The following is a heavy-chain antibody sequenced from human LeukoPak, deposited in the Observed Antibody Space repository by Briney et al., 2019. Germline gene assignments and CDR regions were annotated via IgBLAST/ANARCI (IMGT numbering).Heavy chain of an antibody. CDR3: ARDLVTVTKGFDI. CDR1: GDSFSSHY. J-gene: IGHJ3*02. CDR2: ISYIGTT. D-gene: IGHD4-17*01. Sequence: PSETLSLTCAVSGDSFSSHYWTWIRQPPGRGLEWIGYISYIGTTNYNPSLKSRVTISIDTSKNQFSLKLSSVTTADTAVYYCARDLVTVTKGFDIWGLGTMVSVSS. V-gene: IGHV4-59*11.